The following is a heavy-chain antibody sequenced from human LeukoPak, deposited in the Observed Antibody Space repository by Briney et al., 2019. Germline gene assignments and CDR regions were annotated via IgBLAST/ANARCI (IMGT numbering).Heavy chain of an antibody. CDR1: GFSLTTSALG. CDR3: AQSKRLWFGELLSPNWFDP. D-gene: IGHD3-10*01. CDR2: IYWNDDK. V-gene: IGHV2-5*01. Sequence: SGPTLVKPTQTLTLTCTFSGFSLTTSALGVAWIRQPPGKALEWLALIYWNDDKRYSPSLKSRLTITKDTSKNQVVLTMTNMDPVDTATYYCAQSKRLWFGELLSPNWFDPWGQGTLVTVSS. J-gene: IGHJ5*02.